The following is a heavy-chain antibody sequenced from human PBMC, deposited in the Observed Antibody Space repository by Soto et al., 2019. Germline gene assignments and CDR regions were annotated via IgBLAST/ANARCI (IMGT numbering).Heavy chain of an antibody. J-gene: IGHJ6*02. Sequence: EVQLVQSGAEVKKPGESLRISCNGSGYSFTTYGISWVRQMPGKGLEWMGRIDPRDSNINNKPSFQGHVTMSADRSTNTAYLQWSSLKASDTAIYYCSRTGPVPGSGLGFDFGMDVWGQGTTVTVSS. CDR2: IDPRDSNI. D-gene: IGHD3-10*01. CDR3: SRTGPVPGSGLGFDFGMDV. CDR1: GYSFTTYG. V-gene: IGHV5-10-1*03.